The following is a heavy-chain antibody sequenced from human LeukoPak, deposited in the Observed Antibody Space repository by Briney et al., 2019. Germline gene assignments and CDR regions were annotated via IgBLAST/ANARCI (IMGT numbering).Heavy chain of an antibody. CDR2: IYYSGST. D-gene: IGHD4-23*01. CDR3: ARAGGARWDAFDI. J-gene: IGHJ3*02. V-gene: IGHV4-39*01. CDR1: GGSISSSSYY. Sequence: SETLSLTCTVSGGSISSSSYYWGWIRQPPGKGLEWIGSIYYSGSTYYNPSLKSRVTISVDTSKNQFSLKLSSVTAADTAVYYCARAGGARWDAFDIWGQGTMVTVSS.